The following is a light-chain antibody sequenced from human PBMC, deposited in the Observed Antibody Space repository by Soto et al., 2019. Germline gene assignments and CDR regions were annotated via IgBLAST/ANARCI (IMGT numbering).Light chain of an antibody. V-gene: IGKV3-20*01. CDR1: QSVSSSY. J-gene: IGKJ5*01. CDR2: GAS. Sequence: EIVLTQSPGTLSFSPGERPTLSCRASQSVSSSYLAWYQLKPGQAPRLPIYGASSRATGIPDRFSGSGSGTDFTLNISRLEPEDFAVYYYQQYGSSPITFGQGTRLEIK. CDR3: QQYGSSPIT.